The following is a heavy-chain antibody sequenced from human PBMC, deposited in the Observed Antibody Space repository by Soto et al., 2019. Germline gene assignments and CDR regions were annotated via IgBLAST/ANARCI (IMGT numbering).Heavy chain of an antibody. J-gene: IGHJ3*02. D-gene: IGHD3-16*01. V-gene: IGHV3-23*01. CDR1: GFTFSSYA. Sequence: EVQLLESGGGLVQPGGSLRLSCAASGFTFSSYAMSWVRQAPGKGLEWVSAISGSGGSTYYADSVKGRFTISRYNSKNTLYLQMNSLRAEDTAVYYCAFRGGNDYVWGAFDIWGQGTMVTVSS. CDR3: AFRGGNDYVWGAFDI. CDR2: ISGSGGST.